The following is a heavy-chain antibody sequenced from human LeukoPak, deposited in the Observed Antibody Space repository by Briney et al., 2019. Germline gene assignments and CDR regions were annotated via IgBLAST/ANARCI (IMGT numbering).Heavy chain of an antibody. CDR1: GLTFSSYN. Sequence: GGSLRLSCAASGLTFSSYNMNWVRQAPGKGLEWVSSISSSSSYIYYADSMKGRFTISRDNAKNSLYLQMNSLRAEDTAVYYCAELGITMIGGVWGKGTTVTISS. CDR2: ISSSSSYI. D-gene: IGHD3-10*02. J-gene: IGHJ6*04. V-gene: IGHV3-21*01. CDR3: AELGITMIGGV.